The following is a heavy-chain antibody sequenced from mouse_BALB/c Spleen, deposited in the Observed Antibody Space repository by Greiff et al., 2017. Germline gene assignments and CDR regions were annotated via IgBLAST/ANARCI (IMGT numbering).Heavy chain of an antibody. D-gene: IGHD1-2*01. CDR1: GYTFTSYW. V-gene: IGHV1S132*01. CDR3: ARFTTATYYAMDY. CDR2: IFPGTGTT. J-gene: IGHJ4*01. Sequence: VMLVESGAELVKPGASVKLSCKTSGYTFTSYWIQWVKQRPGQGLGWIGEIFPGTGTTYYNEKFKGKATLTIDTSSSTAYMQLSSLTSEDSAVYFCARFTTATYYAMDYWGQGTSVTVSS.